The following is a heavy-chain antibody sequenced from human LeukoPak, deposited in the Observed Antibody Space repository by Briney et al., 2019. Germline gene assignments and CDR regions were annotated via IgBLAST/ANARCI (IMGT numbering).Heavy chain of an antibody. CDR2: IYYSGST. J-gene: IGHJ6*02. V-gene: IGHV4-59*07. D-gene: IGHD2-15*01. CDR1: GGSISSYY. CDR3: ARASGGSSWGYYYGMDV. Sequence: PSDTLSLTCTVSGGSISSYYWSWIRQPPGKGLEWIGYIYYSGSTNYNPSLKSRVTISVDTSKNQFSLKLSSVTAADTAVYYCARASGGSSWGYYYGMDVWGQGTTVTVSS.